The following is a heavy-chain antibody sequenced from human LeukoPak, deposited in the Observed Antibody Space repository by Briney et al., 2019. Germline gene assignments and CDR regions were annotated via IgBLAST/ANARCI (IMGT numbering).Heavy chain of an antibody. CDR3: AKNYGSGSAVKYYYYMDV. J-gene: IGHJ6*03. Sequence: GGSLRLSCAASGFTFDNYGMHWVRQAPGKGREWVAIISYDGSDKYYADSVKGRFTISRDNSKNTLYLQMNSLRDEDSAVYYCAKNYGSGSAVKYYYYMDVWGKGTTVTVSS. CDR2: ISYDGSDK. D-gene: IGHD3-10*01. CDR1: GFTFDNYG. V-gene: IGHV3-30*18.